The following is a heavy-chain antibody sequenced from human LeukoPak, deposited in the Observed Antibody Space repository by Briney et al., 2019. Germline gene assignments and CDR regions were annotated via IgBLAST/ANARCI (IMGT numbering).Heavy chain of an antibody. D-gene: IGHD3-3*01. CDR2: IIPILGIA. J-gene: IGHJ3*02. CDR3: ARAVPAGNNFWSGYYNGGAFDI. CDR1: GGTFSSYT. V-gene: IGHV1-69*02. Sequence: ASVKVSCKASGGTFSSYTISWVPQAPGQGLEWMGRIIPILGIANYAQKFQGRVTITADKSTSTAYMELSSLRAEDTAVYYCARAVPAGNNFWSGYYNGGAFDIWGQGTMVTVSS.